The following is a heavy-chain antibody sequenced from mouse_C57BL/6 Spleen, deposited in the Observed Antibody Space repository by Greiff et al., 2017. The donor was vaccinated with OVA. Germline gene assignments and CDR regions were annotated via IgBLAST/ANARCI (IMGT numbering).Heavy chain of an antibody. CDR2: ISTGSSTT. J-gene: IGHJ2*01. Sequence: EVQLLQSGGGLVKPGGSLKLSCAASGFTFSDYGMHWVRQAPEEGLEWVAYISTGSSTTYYADTVKGRFTISRDNAKNTLFLQMTSLRSEDTAMYDCARRGNPTGDYWGQGTTLTVSS. V-gene: IGHV5-17*01. CDR3: ARRGNPTGDY. CDR1: GFTFSDYG.